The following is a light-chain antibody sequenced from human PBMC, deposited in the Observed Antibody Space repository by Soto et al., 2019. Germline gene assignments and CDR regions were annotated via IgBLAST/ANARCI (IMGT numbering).Light chain of an antibody. CDR2: GAS. J-gene: IGKJ1*01. CDR3: QQYNEWPRT. Sequence: DIVLTQSPSTLSVSPGERATLSCRASQSVRRNLAWYQQKPGQAPRLLIYGASTGATGIPSRFTGSGYGTEFTLTISSLQSEDFGVYYCQQYNEWPRTFGHGTKVEIK. CDR1: QSVRRN. V-gene: IGKV3-15*01.